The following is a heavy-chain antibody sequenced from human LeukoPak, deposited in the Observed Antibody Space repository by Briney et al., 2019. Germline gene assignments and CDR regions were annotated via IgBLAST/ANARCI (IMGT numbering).Heavy chain of an antibody. Sequence: GGSLRLSCAASGFTFDDYAMHWVRQAPGKGLEWVSGISWNSGSIGYADSVKGRFTISRDNAKNSLYLQMNSLRAEDTALYYCAKDQYGGNSGAFDIWGQGTMVTVSS. V-gene: IGHV3-9*01. CDR1: GFTFDDYA. J-gene: IGHJ3*02. CDR2: ISWNSGSI. D-gene: IGHD4-23*01. CDR3: AKDQYGGNSGAFDI.